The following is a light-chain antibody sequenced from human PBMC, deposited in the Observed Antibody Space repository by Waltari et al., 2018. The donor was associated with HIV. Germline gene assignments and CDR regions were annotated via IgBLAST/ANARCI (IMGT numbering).Light chain of an antibody. CDR3: SSYRNSRTWV. CDR1: NSDIGVYNF. Sequence: QSALTQPASVSGSPGQWITISCTRTNSDIGVYNFVSWYQHHPGKAPKLIIFEVSNRPSGVSDRFSGSKSGNTASLTISGLQAEDEADYYCSSYRNSRTWVFGGGTKLTVL. CDR2: EVS. J-gene: IGLJ3*02. V-gene: IGLV2-14*01.